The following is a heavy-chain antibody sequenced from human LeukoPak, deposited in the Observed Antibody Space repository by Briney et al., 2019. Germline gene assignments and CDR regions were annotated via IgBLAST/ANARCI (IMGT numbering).Heavy chain of an antibody. J-gene: IGHJ4*02. CDR1: GGTISGNY. V-gene: IGHV4-4*08. Sequence: SETLTLTCTVSGGTISGNYRSWIRQSPGKGLEWIGHITHSGSTDYNPSLKSRVTISLDKSKNQFFLRLTTLTAADTAVYHCASKAPLYYFDYWGQGTLVTVSS. CDR2: ITHSGST. CDR3: ASKAPLYYFDY.